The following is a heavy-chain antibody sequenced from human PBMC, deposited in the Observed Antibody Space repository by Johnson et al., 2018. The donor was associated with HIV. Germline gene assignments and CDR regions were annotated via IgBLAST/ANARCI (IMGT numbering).Heavy chain of an antibody. Sequence: QVQLVESGGGVVQPGRSLRLSCAASGFTFSSYAMHWVRQAPGKGLEWVAVISYDGSNKYYADSVKGRFTISRDSSKNSLYLQMNSLRAEDTAVYYCAKGMGELLRIDAFDIWGQGTMVTVSS. CDR3: AKGMGELLRIDAFDI. D-gene: IGHD1-26*01. CDR2: ISYDGSNK. CDR1: GFTFSSYA. V-gene: IGHV3-30*04. J-gene: IGHJ3*02.